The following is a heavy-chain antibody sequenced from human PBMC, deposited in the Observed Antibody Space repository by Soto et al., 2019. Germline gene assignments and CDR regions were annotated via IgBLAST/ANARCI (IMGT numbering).Heavy chain of an antibody. CDR1: GFTFSSSA. CDR2: ISDGNGDST. V-gene: IGHV3-23*01. J-gene: IGHJ4*02. CDR3: AKGGGGDHGY. D-gene: IGHD2-21*02. Sequence: VQLLDSGGALVQPGGSLRLSCTASGFTFSSSAMSWVRQSPGKGLEWVSAISDGNGDSTYYAGSVKGRFTISRDNTKNALYLKMNALGAEDTAVYYCAKGGGGDHGYWGQGTLVTVSS.